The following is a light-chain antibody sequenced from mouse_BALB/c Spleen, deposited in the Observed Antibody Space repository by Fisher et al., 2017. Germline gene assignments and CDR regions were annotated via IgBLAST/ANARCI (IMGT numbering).Light chain of an antibody. CDR1: SSVSSSY. J-gene: IGKJ1*01. Sequence: DIVLTQTPAIMAASLGEKVTMTCSASSSVSSSYLHWYQQKPGSSPKPWIYATSNLASGVPARFSGSGSGTSYSLTISSMEAEDAATYYCQQWSSNPWTFGGGTKLEIK. CDR2: ATS. CDR3: QQWSSNPWT. V-gene: IGKV4-51*01.